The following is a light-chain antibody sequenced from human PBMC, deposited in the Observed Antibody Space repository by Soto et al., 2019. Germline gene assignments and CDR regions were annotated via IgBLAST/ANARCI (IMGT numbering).Light chain of an antibody. CDR1: SSNIGAEYD. V-gene: IGLV1-40*01. J-gene: IGLJ1*01. Sequence: QSVLKQPPSVSGAPGQRVAISCTGSSSNIGAEYDVHWYQQLPGTAPKRLIYGDNNRPSGVPDRFSGSKSGTSASLAITWLQPEDEADYYCQSYDSSLTTFVFGTGTKLTVL. CDR2: GDN. CDR3: QSYDSSLTTFV.